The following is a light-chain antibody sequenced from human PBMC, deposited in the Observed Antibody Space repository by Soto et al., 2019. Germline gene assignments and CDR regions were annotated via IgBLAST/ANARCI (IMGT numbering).Light chain of an antibody. V-gene: IGKV1-12*01. J-gene: IGKJ1*01. CDR2: SAS. Sequence: DIQMTQSPSSVSASVGDRVTITCRASQGIGSWLAWYQQQPGKAPRLLIYSASTLQSGVPSRFSGSGSGTDFTLTISSLQPDDFATYYCQQYNSFPWTFGQGTKVDIK. CDR1: QGIGSW. CDR3: QQYNSFPWT.